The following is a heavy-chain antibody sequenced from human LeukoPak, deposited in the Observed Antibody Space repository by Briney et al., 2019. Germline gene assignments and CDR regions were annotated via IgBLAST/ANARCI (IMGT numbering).Heavy chain of an antibody. CDR3: ARDHYYDGRGRFDP. Sequence: SETLSLTCSVSGGSVTSGIYLWGWIRQSPGKGLEWIGSVYFDGGTHYNPSLQSRVTISIDTSKNQFSLRLSSVTAADTALYYCARDHYYDGRGRFDPWGQGTLVTVSS. V-gene: IGHV4-39*07. D-gene: IGHD3-16*01. J-gene: IGHJ5*02. CDR2: VYFDGGT. CDR1: GGSVTSGIYL.